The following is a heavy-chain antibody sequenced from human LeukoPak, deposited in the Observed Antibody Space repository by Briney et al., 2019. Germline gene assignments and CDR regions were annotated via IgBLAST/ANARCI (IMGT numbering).Heavy chain of an antibody. Sequence: GGSLRLSCVASGFTFSTYWMTWVRQAPGKGLEWVANIKPDGSEKYYVDSVKGRFTISRDNSKNTLYLQMNSLRAEDTAVYYCARELRAAAGAFDIWGQGTMVTVSS. CDR2: IKPDGSEK. D-gene: IGHD6-13*01. J-gene: IGHJ3*02. V-gene: IGHV3-7*03. CDR1: GFTFSTYW. CDR3: ARELRAAAGAFDI.